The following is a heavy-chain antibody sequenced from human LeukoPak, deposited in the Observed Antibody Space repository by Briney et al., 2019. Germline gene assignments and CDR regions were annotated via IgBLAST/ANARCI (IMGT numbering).Heavy chain of an antibody. CDR3: GRDFGLFGTRRSFDI. J-gene: IGHJ3*02. CDR1: GFTFSAYY. CDR2: IGGSGSIT. D-gene: IGHD1-7*01. Sequence: GGSLRLSCAASGFTFSAYYMGWIRPAPGKGLEWVSYIGGSGSITFYADSVKGRFTISRDNAKNSVYLQMNSLRAEDTAVYYCGRDFGLFGTRRSFDIWGQGTMVTVSS. V-gene: IGHV3-11*01.